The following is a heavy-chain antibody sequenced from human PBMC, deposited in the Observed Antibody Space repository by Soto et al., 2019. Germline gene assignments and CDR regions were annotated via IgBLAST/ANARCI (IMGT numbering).Heavy chain of an antibody. CDR1: GDTITSYD. J-gene: IGHJ6*03. CDR2: MNPNSGNT. D-gene: IGHD3-22*01. Sequence: ASVKVSCKASGDTITSYDINWVRQATGQGLEWMGWMNPNSGNTGYAQKFQGRVTMTRNTSISTAYMELSSLRSEDTAVYYCARDRYYVGYYYYYMDVWGKGTTVTVSS. V-gene: IGHV1-8*01. CDR3: ARDRYYVGYYYYYMDV.